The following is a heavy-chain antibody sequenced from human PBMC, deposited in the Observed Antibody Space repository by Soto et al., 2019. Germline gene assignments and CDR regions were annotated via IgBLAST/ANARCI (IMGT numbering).Heavy chain of an antibody. V-gene: IGHV3-64D*08. J-gene: IGHJ6*02. CDR1: GFTFSSYA. Sequence: GGSLRLSCSASGFTFSSYAMHWVRQAPGKGLENVSAISSDGGSTYYADSVKGRFTISRDNSKNTLYLEMSSLRAEDTAVYYCVKDQRGNYLGNYYYYGMDVWGQGTTVTVSS. D-gene: IGHD4-4*01. CDR2: ISSDGGST. CDR3: VKDQRGNYLGNYYYYGMDV.